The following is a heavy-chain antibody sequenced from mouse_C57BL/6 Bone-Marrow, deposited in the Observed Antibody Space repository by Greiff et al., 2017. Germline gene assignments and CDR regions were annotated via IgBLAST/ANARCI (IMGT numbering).Heavy chain of an antibody. CDR3: ARGYYGSSWFAY. J-gene: IGHJ3*01. D-gene: IGHD1-1*01. CDR1: GYTFTSYW. Sequence: VKLLQPGAELVRPGTSVKLSCKASGYTFTSYWMHWVKQRPGQGLEWIGVIDPSDSYTNYNQKFKGKATLTVDTSSSTAYMQLSSLTSEDSAVYYCARGYYGSSWFAYWGQGTLVTVSA. V-gene: IGHV1-59*01. CDR2: IDPSDSYT.